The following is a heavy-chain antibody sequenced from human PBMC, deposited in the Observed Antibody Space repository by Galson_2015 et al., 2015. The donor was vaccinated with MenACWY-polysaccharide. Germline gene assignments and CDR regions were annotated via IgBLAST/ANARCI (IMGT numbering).Heavy chain of an antibody. D-gene: IGHD3-10*01. V-gene: IGHV4-31*03. J-gene: IGHJ5*02. CDR2: IYYSGST. Sequence: TLSLTCTVSGASIGSGDVYYWTWIRQRPGKGLEWIGYIYYSGSTYYNPSLKSRVIISQDTSKNQFSLNLSSVTAADTAVYYCARAPRGLWFGEAWGQGTQVTVSS. CDR3: ARAPRGLWFGEA. CDR1: GASIGSGDVYY.